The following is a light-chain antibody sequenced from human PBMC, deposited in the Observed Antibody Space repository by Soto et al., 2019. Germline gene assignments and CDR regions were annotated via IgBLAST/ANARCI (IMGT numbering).Light chain of an antibody. CDR3: QQYDDWLRLT. CDR1: QSVNIY. J-gene: IGKJ4*01. Sequence: EIVLTQYPGTQSLSPGERATLSCRASQSVNIYLAWYQQRPGQAPRLLIFGASYRAAGIPARFSGSGSGTEFNLTVSSLQPEDFAVYFCQQYDDWLRLTFGGGTKVDIK. V-gene: IGKV3D-15*01. CDR2: GAS.